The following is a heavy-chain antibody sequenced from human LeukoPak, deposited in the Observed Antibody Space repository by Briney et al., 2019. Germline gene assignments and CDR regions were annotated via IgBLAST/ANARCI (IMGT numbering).Heavy chain of an antibody. Sequence: ASVTVSCKASGYTFTIYYMHWVRQAPGQGLEWMGIINPSGGSTSYAQKFQGRVTMTRDTSTSTVYMELSSLRSEDTAVYYCARVAAEVVGVPGAIGFGWLRRDYYYMDVWGKGTTVIVSS. J-gene: IGHJ6*03. CDR3: ARVAAEVVGVPGAIGFGWLRRDYYYMDV. CDR1: GYTFTIYY. CDR2: INPSGGST. D-gene: IGHD2-2*02. V-gene: IGHV1-46*01.